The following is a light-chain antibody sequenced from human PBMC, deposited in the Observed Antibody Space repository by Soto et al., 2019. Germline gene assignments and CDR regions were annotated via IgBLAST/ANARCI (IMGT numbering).Light chain of an antibody. J-gene: IGKJ4*01. V-gene: IGKV1-39*01. Sequence: DIEMTQSPSSLSASVGDRVTITCRASQSISNYLNWYQHKPGKVPKLLIYAASSLQSGVPTRFSGSGSGTDFTLTISSLQPEDFATYYCQQSYGTPLTFGGGTKVAIK. CDR2: AAS. CDR3: QQSYGTPLT. CDR1: QSISNY.